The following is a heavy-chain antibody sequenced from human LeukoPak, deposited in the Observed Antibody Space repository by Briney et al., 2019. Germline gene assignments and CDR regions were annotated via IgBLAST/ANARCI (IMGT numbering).Heavy chain of an antibody. Sequence: GGSLRLSCAASGFTFSSYSMNWVRQAPGKGLEWVSSISSSSSYIYYADSVKGRFTISRDNAKNSLYLQMNSLRAEDTAVYYCARGGGGSYYRHFDYWGQGTLVTVSS. CDR3: ARGGGGSYYRHFDY. D-gene: IGHD1-26*01. J-gene: IGHJ4*02. V-gene: IGHV3-21*04. CDR2: ISSSSSYI. CDR1: GFTFSSYS.